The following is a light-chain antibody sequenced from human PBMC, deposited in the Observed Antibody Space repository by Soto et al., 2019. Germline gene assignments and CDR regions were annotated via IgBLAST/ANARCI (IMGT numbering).Light chain of an antibody. CDR2: DAS. CDR1: QNIYGW. CDR3: QQYNSYPWT. Sequence: DIQMTQSPSTLSASVGDRVTITCRATQNIYGWLAWYQQKSGKAPKLLIYDASSLESGVPSRFSGSGFGTEFTVTISSLQPDDFATYYCQQYNSYPWTFGQGTKLEFK. J-gene: IGKJ1*01. V-gene: IGKV1-5*01.